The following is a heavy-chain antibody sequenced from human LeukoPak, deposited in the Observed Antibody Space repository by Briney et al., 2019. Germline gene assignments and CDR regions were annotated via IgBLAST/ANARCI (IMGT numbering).Heavy chain of an antibody. D-gene: IGHD6-19*01. CDR2: INHSGST. V-gene: IGHV4-34*01. Sequence: SETLSLTCAVYGGSFSGYYWSWIRQPPGKGLEWIGEINHSGSTNYNPSLKSRVTISVDASKNQFSLKLSSVTAADTAVYYCARETVAGTYYFDYWGQGTLVIVSS. CDR3: ARETVAGTYYFDY. CDR1: GGSFSGYY. J-gene: IGHJ4*02.